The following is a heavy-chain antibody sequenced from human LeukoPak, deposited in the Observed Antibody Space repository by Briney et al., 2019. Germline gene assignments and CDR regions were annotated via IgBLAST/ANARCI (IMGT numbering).Heavy chain of an antibody. J-gene: IGHJ4*02. CDR3: AGDVVTGTNYYFDY. V-gene: IGHV1-3*01. CDR2: INGGNGNT. Sequence: ASVKVSCKASGYTFTSYYMHWVRQAPGQRLEWMAWINGGNGNTKYSQKFQGRVTITRDTSASTVYMELSSLRSEDTAVYYCAGDVVTGTNYYFDYWGQGTLVTVSS. D-gene: IGHD1/OR15-1a*01. CDR1: GYTFTSYY.